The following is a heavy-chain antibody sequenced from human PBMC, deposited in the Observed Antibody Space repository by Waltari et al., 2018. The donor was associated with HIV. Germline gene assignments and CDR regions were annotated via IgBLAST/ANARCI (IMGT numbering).Heavy chain of an antibody. J-gene: IGHJ6*02. CDR3: ARDLKDYDFWSPVDV. Sequence: EVQLVESGGGLVQPGGSLRLSCAASGFSFSTYWMTWVRQAQGKGLEWLANIKQDGSEQYYADSVKGRFTVSRDNNKNSLYLQMSSLMAEDTAVYYCARDLKDYDFWSPVDVWGQGTTVTVSS. CDR1: GFSFSTYW. V-gene: IGHV3-7*01. D-gene: IGHD3-3*01. CDR2: IKQDGSEQ.